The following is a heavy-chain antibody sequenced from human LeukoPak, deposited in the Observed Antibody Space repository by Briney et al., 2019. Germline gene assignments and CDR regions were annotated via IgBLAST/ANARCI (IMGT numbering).Heavy chain of an antibody. D-gene: IGHD3-22*01. Sequence: SETLSLTCAVYGGSFSGYYWSWIRQPPGKGLEWIGYIYHSGSTYYNPSLKSRVTISVDRSKNQFSLKLSSVTAADTAVYYCARGSTMIVVALVWGQGTLVTVSS. V-gene: IGHV4-34*01. CDR1: GGSFSGYY. CDR3: ARGSTMIVVALV. J-gene: IGHJ4*02. CDR2: IYHSGST.